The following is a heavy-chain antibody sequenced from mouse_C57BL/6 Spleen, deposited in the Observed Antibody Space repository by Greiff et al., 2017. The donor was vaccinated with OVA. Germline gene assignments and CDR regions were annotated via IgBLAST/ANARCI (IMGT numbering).Heavy chain of an antibody. V-gene: IGHV1-69*01. CDR2: IDPSDSYT. CDR3: ARIDGFAY. CDR1: GYTFTSYW. D-gene: IGHD2-3*01. J-gene: IGHJ3*01. Sequence: QVQLPQPGAELVMPGASVKLSCKASGYTFTSYWMHWVKQRPGQGLEWIGEIDPSDSYTNYNQKFKGKSTLTVDKSSSTAYMQLSSLTSEDSAVYYCARIDGFAYWGQGTLVTVSA.